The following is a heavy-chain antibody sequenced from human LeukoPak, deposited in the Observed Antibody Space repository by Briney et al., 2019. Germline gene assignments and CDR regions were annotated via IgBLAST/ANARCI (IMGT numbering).Heavy chain of an antibody. D-gene: IGHD1-26*01. CDR2: VGNDEKTI. CDR3: ARERQMGATPFDY. CDR1: GFTFSSYA. Sequence: GGSLRLSCAASGFTFSSYAMHWVRQAPGKGLEWVAVVGNDEKTIFYADSLKGRFTISRDNSKNTLFLQMNSLRDEDTAVYYCARERQMGATPFDYWGQGSLVTVSS. V-gene: IGHV3-30*04. J-gene: IGHJ4*02.